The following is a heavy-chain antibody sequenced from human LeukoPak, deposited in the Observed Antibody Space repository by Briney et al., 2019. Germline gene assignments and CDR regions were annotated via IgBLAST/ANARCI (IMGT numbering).Heavy chain of an antibody. J-gene: IGHJ4*02. CDR1: GFSFSTYY. CDR3: ARLLGYSYGFDYFDY. V-gene: IGHV3-23*01. Sequence: GGSLRLSCAASGFSFSTYYMHWVRQAPGKGLEWVSAISGSGGSTYYADSVKGRFTISRDNSKNTLYLQMNSLRAEDTAVYYCARLLGYSYGFDYFDYWGQGTLVTVSS. D-gene: IGHD5-18*01. CDR2: ISGSGGST.